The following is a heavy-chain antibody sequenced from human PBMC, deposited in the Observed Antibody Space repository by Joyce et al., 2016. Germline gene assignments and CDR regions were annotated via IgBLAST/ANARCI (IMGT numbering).Heavy chain of an antibody. V-gene: IGHV5-51*01. CDR3: ARRGEHCSGGSCYSYYGLDV. CDR2: IYPVDSET. CDR1: GYTFTRYW. D-gene: IGHD2-15*01. Sequence: VQLVQSGTEVKKPGESLKISCKASGYTFTRYWIGWVRQMPGKGLEWMGIIYPVDSETRYSPSLQCQVTISAAKSISTAYLQWSGLKASDTAMYYCARRGEHCSGGSCYSYYGLDVWGQGTTVTVSS. J-gene: IGHJ6*02.